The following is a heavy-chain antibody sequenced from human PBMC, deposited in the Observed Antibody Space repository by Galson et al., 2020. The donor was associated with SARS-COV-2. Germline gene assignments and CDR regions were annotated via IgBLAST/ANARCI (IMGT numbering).Heavy chain of an antibody. CDR2: IYPSDSDT. CDR3: ARGDAGSGFES. Sequence: GESLKISCKGSGDTFNTYWIGWVRQMPGKGLEWMGIIYPSDSDTRYSPSFQGQVTISADKSSNTAYLQWSSLKASDSAMYYCARGDAGSGFESWGQGTLVTVSS. J-gene: IGHJ5*01. V-gene: IGHV5-51*01. D-gene: IGHD6-6*01. CDR1: GDTFNTYW.